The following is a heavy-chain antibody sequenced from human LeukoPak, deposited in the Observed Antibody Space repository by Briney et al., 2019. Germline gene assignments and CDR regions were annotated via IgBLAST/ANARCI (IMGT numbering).Heavy chain of an antibody. Sequence: PGGSLRLSCAASGISFSSHGMHWVRQAPGKGLEWVAVIWYDGSNIYYADSVKGRFTISRDNPKNTLYLQMNSLRAEDTALYYCARARNDYDSNGFSFLVYWGQGTLVTVSS. V-gene: IGHV3-33*01. CDR3: ARARNDYDSNGFSFLVY. CDR2: IWYDGSNI. CDR1: GISFSSHG. D-gene: IGHD3-22*01. J-gene: IGHJ4*02.